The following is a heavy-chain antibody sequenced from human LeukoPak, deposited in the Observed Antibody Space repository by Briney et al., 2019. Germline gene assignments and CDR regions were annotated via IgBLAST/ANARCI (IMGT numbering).Heavy chain of an antibody. CDR2: ISGSGGST. J-gene: IGHJ5*02. V-gene: IGHV3-23*01. CDR3: ARLYCGGDCYS. D-gene: IGHD2-21*02. CDR1: GFSFRRYG. Sequence: PGGSLRLSCAASGFSFRRYGMSWVRQAPGKGLEWVSAISGSGGSTYYGDSVKGRFTIARDNSKKELYLQMNSLRAEDTAVYYCARLYCGGDCYSWGQGTLVTVSS.